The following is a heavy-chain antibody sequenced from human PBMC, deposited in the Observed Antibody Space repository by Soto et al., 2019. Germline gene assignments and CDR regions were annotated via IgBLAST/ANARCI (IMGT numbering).Heavy chain of an antibody. Sequence: GGSLRLSCAASGFTFSSYAMHWVRQAPGKGLEWVAVISYDGSNKYYADSVKGRFTISRDNSKNTLYLQMNSLRAEDTAVYYCARDPGGEPLSLSLYYFDYWGQGTLVTVSS. V-gene: IGHV3-30-3*01. CDR3: ARDPGGEPLSLSLYYFDY. CDR1: GFTFSSYA. D-gene: IGHD2-15*01. CDR2: ISYDGSNK. J-gene: IGHJ4*02.